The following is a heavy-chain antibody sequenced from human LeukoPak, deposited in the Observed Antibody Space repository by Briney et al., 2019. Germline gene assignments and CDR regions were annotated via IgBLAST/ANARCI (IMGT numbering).Heavy chain of an antibody. V-gene: IGHV3-23*01. J-gene: IGHJ4*02. CDR3: AKLQLGDY. D-gene: IGHD7-27*01. CDR1: GVTFSNYA. Sequence: PGGSLRLSCAASGVTFSNYAMTSARQARGKGLEWVSGISGSGGSTYYADSVKGRFTISRDNSKNTLCLQMNSLRAEDTAVYYCAKLQLGDYWGQGTLVTVSS. CDR2: ISGSGGST.